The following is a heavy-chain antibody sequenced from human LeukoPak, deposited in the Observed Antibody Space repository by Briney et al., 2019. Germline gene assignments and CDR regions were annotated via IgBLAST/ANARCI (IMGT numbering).Heavy chain of an antibody. Sequence: GGSLRLSCAASGFTFSNYAMSWVRQAPGKGLEWVSAISGSGGSTYYADSVKGRFTISRDNSKNTLLLQMNGLRVEDTAIYYCAKSTRDGYNLWFDYWGQGTLVTVSS. V-gene: IGHV3-23*01. CDR3: AKSTRDGYNLWFDY. J-gene: IGHJ4*02. D-gene: IGHD5-24*01. CDR2: ISGSGGST. CDR1: GFTFSNYA.